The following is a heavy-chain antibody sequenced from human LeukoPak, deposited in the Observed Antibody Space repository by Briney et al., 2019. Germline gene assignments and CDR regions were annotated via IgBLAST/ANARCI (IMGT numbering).Heavy chain of an antibody. CDR2: ISGSGGST. J-gene: IGHJ4*02. Sequence: GGSLRLSCAASGFTFSSYAMSWVRQAPGKGLEWVSLISGSGGSTYYADSVKGRFTISRDNSKNTLYLQMNSLRAEDTAVYYCARDGEFYYDRSSYWGQGSLVTVSS. CDR1: GFTFSSYA. CDR3: ARDGEFYYDRSSY. V-gene: IGHV3-23*01. D-gene: IGHD3-22*01.